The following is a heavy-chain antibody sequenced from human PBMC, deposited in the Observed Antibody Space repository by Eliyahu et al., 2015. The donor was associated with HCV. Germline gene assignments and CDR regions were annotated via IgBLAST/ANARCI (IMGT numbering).Heavy chain of an antibody. CDR2: INPNSGGT. D-gene: IGHD3-3*01. Sequence: QVQLVQSGAEVKKPGASVKVSCKASGYTFTGYYMXWVRQAPGQGLEWMGWINPNSGGTNYAQKFQGWVTMTRDTSISTAYMELSRLRSDDTAVYYCARDRSDGTVLRFLEWRVGGFDYWGQGTLVTVSS. J-gene: IGHJ4*02. CDR3: ARDRSDGTVLRFLEWRVGGFDY. CDR1: GYTFTGYY. V-gene: IGHV1-2*04.